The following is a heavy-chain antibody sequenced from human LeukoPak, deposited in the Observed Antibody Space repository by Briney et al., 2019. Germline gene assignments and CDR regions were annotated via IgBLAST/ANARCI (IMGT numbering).Heavy chain of an antibody. CDR1: GGSIGGSAFY. CDR2: MYYSGNT. J-gene: IGHJ5*02. CDR3: ARDDYGDYFIGP. Sequence: PSETLSLTCTVSGGSIGGSAFYWSWIRQHPGKGPEWIGYMYYSGNTYYNPYLKSRVTISVDTSKNQFFLKLTSVTAADTAVYYCARDDYGDYFIGPWGQGTLVTVSS. D-gene: IGHD4-17*01. V-gene: IGHV4-31*03.